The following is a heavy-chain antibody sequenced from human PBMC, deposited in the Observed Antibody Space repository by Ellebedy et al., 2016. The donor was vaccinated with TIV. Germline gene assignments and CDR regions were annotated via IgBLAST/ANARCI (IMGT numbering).Heavy chain of an antibody. D-gene: IGHD2-15*01. CDR2: IIPIFGTA. Sequence: SVKVSCXASGYTFTSYGISWVRQAPGQGLEWMGGIIPIFGTANYAQKFQGRVTITADESTSTAYMELSSLRSEDTAVYYCARNGPRYCSGGSCYDYYYGMDVWGQGTTVTVSS. J-gene: IGHJ6*02. CDR3: ARNGPRYCSGGSCYDYYYGMDV. CDR1: GYTFTSYG. V-gene: IGHV1-69*13.